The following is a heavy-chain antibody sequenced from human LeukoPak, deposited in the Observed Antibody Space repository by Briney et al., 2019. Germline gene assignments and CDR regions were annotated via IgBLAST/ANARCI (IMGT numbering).Heavy chain of an antibody. Sequence: GGSLRLSCVASVFTFSTYSMNWVRQAPGKGLEWVSYISSSSNTIYYAVSVKGRFTISRDNAKNSLYLQMNSLRDEATAVYFCARDLSYAFDVWGQGSMVTVSS. CDR2: ISSSSNTI. V-gene: IGHV3-48*02. CDR3: ARDLSYAFDV. J-gene: IGHJ3*01. CDR1: VFTFSTYS.